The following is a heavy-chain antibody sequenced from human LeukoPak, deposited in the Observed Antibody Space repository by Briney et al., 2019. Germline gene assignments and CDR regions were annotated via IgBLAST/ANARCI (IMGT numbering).Heavy chain of an antibody. D-gene: IGHD3-22*01. V-gene: IGHV4-59*08. CDR1: GGSFSGYY. J-gene: IGHJ2*01. CDR3: AIGSGSHFDL. Sequence: SSETLSLTCAVYGGSFSGYYWSWIRQPPGKGLEWIGYIYYSGSTNYNPSLKSRVTISVDTSKNQFSLKLSSVTAADTAVYYCAIGSGSHFDLWGRGTLVTVSS. CDR2: IYYSGST.